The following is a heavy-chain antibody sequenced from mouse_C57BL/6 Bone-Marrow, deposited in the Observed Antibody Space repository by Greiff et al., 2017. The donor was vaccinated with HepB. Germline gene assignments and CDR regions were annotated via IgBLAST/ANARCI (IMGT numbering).Heavy chain of an antibody. V-gene: IGHV5-6*01. J-gene: IGHJ3*01. D-gene: IGHD3-3*01. CDR3: ASRLWT. CDR1: GFTFSSYG. CDR2: ISSGGSYN. Sequence: EVQLVESGGDLVKPGGSLKLSCAASGFTFSSYGMSWVRQTPDKRLEWVATISSGGSYNYYPDSVKGRFTISRDNAKNTLYLQMSSLKSEDTAMYYCASRLWTWGQGTLVTVSA.